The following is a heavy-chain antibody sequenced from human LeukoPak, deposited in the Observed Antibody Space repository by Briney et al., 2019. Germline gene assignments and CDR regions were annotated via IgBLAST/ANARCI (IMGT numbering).Heavy chain of an antibody. CDR3: AKDNRRHYTSGPNPDSLH. J-gene: IGHJ4*02. CDR1: GFTFTNAW. V-gene: IGHV3-9*01. D-gene: IGHD6-19*01. Sequence: PGASLRLSCAASGFTFTNAWMHWVRQAPGKGLEWVSGISWNSGTIDYADSVRGRFTISRDNAKNSLYLQMDSLRVEDTAFYYCAKDNRRHYTSGPNPDSLHWGQGALVTVSS. CDR2: ISWNSGTI.